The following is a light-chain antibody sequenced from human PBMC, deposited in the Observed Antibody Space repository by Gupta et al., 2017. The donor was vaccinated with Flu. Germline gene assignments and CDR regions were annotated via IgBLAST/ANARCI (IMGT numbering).Light chain of an antibody. CDR3: QQSYSTPPEGT. J-gene: IGKJ1*01. CDR2: DAS. Sequence: DIQMTQSPSSLSASIGDRVTITCRASQSIGYFLNWYQQKPGKAPKFLIHDASTLQSGVPSRFSGSGSGTDFTLTFSSLQPEDFATYYCQQSYSTPPEGTFGQGTKVEIK. CDR1: QSIGYF. V-gene: IGKV1-39*01.